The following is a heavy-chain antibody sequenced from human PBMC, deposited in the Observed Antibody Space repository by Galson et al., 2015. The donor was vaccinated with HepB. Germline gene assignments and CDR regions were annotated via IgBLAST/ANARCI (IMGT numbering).Heavy chain of an antibody. V-gene: IGHV3-23*01. Sequence: SLRLSCAASGFTFSSYAMSWVRQAPGKGLEWVSAISGSGGSTYYADSVKGRFTISRDNSKNTLYLQMNSLRAEDTAVYYCARAMTTEGYYYYYGMDVWGQGTTVTVSS. J-gene: IGHJ6*02. D-gene: IGHD4-11*01. CDR2: ISGSGGST. CDR3: ARAMTTEGYYYYYGMDV. CDR1: GFTFSSYA.